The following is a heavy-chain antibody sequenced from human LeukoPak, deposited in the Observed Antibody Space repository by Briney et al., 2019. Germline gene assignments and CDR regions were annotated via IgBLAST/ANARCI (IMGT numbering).Heavy chain of an antibody. D-gene: IGHD3-3*01. CDR2: IYYSGST. CDR3: ARQGPYYDFWSGLSYYYYYMDV. J-gene: IGHJ6*03. V-gene: IGHV4-39*01. Sequence: PSETLSLTCTVSGGSISSSSYYWGWIRQPPGKGLEWIGSIYYSGSTYYNPSLKSRVTISVDTSKNQFSLKLSSVTAADTAVYYCARQGPYYDFWSGLSYYYYYMDVWGKGTTVTVSS. CDR1: GGSISSSSYY.